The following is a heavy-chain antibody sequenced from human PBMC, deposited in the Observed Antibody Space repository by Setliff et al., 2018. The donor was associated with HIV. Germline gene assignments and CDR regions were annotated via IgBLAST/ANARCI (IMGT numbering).Heavy chain of an antibody. J-gene: IGHJ4*02. CDR3: ASHERGNSYGLVY. CDR1: GASISSGDYS. V-gene: IGHV4-30-2*01. Sequence: PSETLSLTCAVSGASISSGDYSWSWIRQPPGKGLEWIGYIFHSGNTYYTPSLKSRVTISEDRSKNQFSLNMTSVPAADTAVYYCASHERGNSYGLVYWGRGMLVTVSS. CDR2: IFHSGNT. D-gene: IGHD5-18*01.